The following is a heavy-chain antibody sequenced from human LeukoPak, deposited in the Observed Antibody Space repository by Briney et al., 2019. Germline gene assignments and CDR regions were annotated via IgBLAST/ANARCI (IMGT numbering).Heavy chain of an antibody. D-gene: IGHD4-17*01. Sequence: GGPLRLSCAASGFTLSSYWMHWVRQAPGKGLVWVSRINSDGSSTSYADSVKGRFTISRDNAKNTLYLQMNSLRAEDTAVYYCAREDYGDYFDYWGQGTLVTVSS. CDR3: AREDYGDYFDY. V-gene: IGHV3-74*01. J-gene: IGHJ4*02. CDR1: GFTLSSYW. CDR2: INSDGSST.